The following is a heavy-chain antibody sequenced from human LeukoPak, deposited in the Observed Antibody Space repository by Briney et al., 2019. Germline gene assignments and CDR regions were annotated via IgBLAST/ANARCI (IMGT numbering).Heavy chain of an antibody. V-gene: IGHV3-23*03. J-gene: IGHJ4*02. CDR1: GFTVSSFA. CDR3: AKAQGAWYYFDS. Sequence: GGPLRLSCAASGFTVSSFAMSWVRQAPGKGLEWVSVFTTGANYTYYADSVKGRFTMTRDNSKNTIFLQLNNVRADDTAVYFCAKAQGAWYYFDSWGQGTLVTVSS. CDR2: FTTGANYT. D-gene: IGHD6-13*01.